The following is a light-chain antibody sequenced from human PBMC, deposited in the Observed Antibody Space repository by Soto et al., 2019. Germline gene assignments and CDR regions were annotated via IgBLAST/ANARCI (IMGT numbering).Light chain of an antibody. CDR1: QSVSSY. CDR3: QQRSNWPPTWT. Sequence: EIVLTQSPATLSLSPGERATLSCRASQSVSSYLAWYQQKPGQAPRLLIYHASNRATGIPARFSGSGSGTDFTLTISSLEPEDFAVYYCQQRSNWPPTWTFGQGTKGEIK. J-gene: IGKJ1*01. CDR2: HAS. V-gene: IGKV3-11*01.